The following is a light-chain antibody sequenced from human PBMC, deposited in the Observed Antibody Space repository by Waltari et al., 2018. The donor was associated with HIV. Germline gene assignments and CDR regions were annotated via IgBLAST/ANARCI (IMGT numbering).Light chain of an antibody. V-gene: IGKV1-9*01. CDR3: QHLNSYPPFT. CDR1: QAISSN. J-gene: IGKJ3*01. CDR2: AAS. Sequence: DIQLTQSPSFMSASVGDRVTITCRASQAISSNLAWYQQKPGQAPTLLIYAASSLPSGVPSRFSGSGSGTEFTLTIRSLQPEYFATYYCQHLNSYPPFTFGPGTTVD.